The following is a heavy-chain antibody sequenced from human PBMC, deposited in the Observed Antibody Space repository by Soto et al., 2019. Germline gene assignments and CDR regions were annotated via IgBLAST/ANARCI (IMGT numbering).Heavy chain of an antibody. V-gene: IGHV3-23*01. CDR2: ISGSGGST. D-gene: IGHD4-17*01. CDR1: GFTFSSYA. CDR3: AKPTPESPSYGDYGNFDY. Sequence: GGSLRLSCAASGFTFSSYAMSWVRQAPGKGLEWVSAISGSGGSTYYADSVKGRFTISRDNSKNTLYLQMNSLRAEDTAVYYCAKPTPESPSYGDYGNFDYWGQGTLVTVSS. J-gene: IGHJ4*02.